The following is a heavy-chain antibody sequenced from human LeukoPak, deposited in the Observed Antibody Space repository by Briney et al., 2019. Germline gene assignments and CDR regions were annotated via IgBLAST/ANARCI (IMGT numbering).Heavy chain of an antibody. D-gene: IGHD6-19*01. CDR1: GYTFTGYY. V-gene: IGHV1-2*02. Sequence: ASVKVSCKASGYTFTGYYMHWVRQAPGQRLEGMGWINLNSGGTNYAQKLHGRGTMTRDTSISTAYMELSRLRSDETAVYYRARAEGAFDIWGQGTMVTVSS. CDR3: ARAEGAFDI. J-gene: IGHJ3*02. CDR2: INLNSGGT.